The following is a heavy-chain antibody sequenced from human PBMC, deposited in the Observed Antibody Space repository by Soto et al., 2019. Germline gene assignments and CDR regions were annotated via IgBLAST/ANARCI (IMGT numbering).Heavy chain of an antibody. Sequence: GGSLRLSCAASGFTFSSYGMHWVRQAPGKGLEWVAVISYDGSNKYYADSVKGRFTISRDNSENTLYLQMNNLRAEDTAVYYCARVPYCSSSGRYSWFDPWGQGTLVTVSS. V-gene: IGHV3-30*03. J-gene: IGHJ5*02. CDR3: ARVPYCSSSGRYSWFDP. D-gene: IGHD2-2*01. CDR1: GFTFSSYG. CDR2: ISYDGSNK.